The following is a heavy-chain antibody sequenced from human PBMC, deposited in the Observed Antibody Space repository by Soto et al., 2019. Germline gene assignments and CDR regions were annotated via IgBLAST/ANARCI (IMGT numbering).Heavy chain of an antibody. CDR2: FSLSGTT. Sequence: PSETLSLTCTVSGASITGSSYWSWIRQPAAKGLEWIGRFSLSGTTNYNPSLRSRVTMSADVSKNQFSLRLTSVTAADTALYYCARGMTPPGAPAWYYFDSWGQGTLVTVSS. CDR3: ARGMTPPGAPAWYYFDS. CDR1: GASITGSSY. D-gene: IGHD2-8*02. V-gene: IGHV4-4*07. J-gene: IGHJ4*02.